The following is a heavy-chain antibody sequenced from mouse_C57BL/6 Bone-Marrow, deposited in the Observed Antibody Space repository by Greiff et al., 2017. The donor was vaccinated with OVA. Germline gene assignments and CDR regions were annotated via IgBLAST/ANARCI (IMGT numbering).Heavy chain of an antibody. D-gene: IGHD1-1*01. CDR1: GYTFTDYY. V-gene: IGHV1-77*01. CDR3: ARCCPYYYGSSHGYFDV. J-gene: IGHJ1*03. Sequence: QVQLQQSGAELVKPGASVKISCKASGYTFTDYYINWVKQRPGQGLEWIGKIGPGSGSTYYNEKFKGKATLTADKSSSTAYMQLSSLTSEDSAVYFCARCCPYYYGSSHGYFDVWGTGTTVTVSS. CDR2: IGPGSGST.